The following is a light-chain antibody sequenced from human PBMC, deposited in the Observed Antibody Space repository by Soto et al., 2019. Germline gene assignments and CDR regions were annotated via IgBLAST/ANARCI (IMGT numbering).Light chain of an antibody. Sequence: DIQMTQSPSSLSASVGDRVTITCRASQSITYWLAWYQQKPGRAPKLLIYDVFNLQSGVPSRFSGSGSGTEFTLTISILQPDDAATYYCQQYHRFSFTFGHGTKLEIK. J-gene: IGKJ2*01. CDR1: QSITYW. V-gene: IGKV1-5*01. CDR2: DVF. CDR3: QQYHRFSFT.